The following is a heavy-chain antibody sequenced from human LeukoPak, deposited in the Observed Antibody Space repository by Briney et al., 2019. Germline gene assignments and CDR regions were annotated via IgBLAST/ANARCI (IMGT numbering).Heavy chain of an antibody. J-gene: IGHJ4*02. V-gene: IGHV4-30-4*08. Sequence: SQTLSLTCNVSGGSINTANYYWTWIRQPPGKGLEWIGYISYSGTPYYNPSLNSRVTISLDTSKNQFSLILNSVTAADTAMYYCARDRYGDFEDYWGQGTLVTVSS. CDR1: GGSINTANYY. CDR3: ARDRYGDFEDY. D-gene: IGHD4-17*01. CDR2: ISYSGTP.